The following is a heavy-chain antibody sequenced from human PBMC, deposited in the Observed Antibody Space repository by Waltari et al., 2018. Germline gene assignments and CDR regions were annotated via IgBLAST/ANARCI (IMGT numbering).Heavy chain of an antibody. V-gene: IGHV1-2*02. Sequence: QVQLVQSGAEVKKPGASVTVSCTAAGYTFTGYYVQWVRQAPGQGLEWIGWINPTSGGTNYAQKFRGSVTMTRYTSISTAYMELSRLRSDDTAVYYCARVYRYKSRGAFDIWGQGTMVTVSS. J-gene: IGHJ3*02. CDR1: GYTFTGYY. CDR3: ARVYRYKSRGAFDI. CDR2: INPTSGGT. D-gene: IGHD2-2*02.